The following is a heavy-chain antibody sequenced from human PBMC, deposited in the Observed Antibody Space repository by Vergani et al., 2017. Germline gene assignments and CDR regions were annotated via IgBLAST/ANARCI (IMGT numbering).Heavy chain of an antibody. CDR2: VSFRGDT. CDR3: ARSRIYYGAGSPDY. CDR1: GASVNSYY. D-gene: IGHD3-10*01. Sequence: QVKLQESGPGLVKPSETLSLTCTVSGASVNSYYWSWIRQPPGKGLEWMGYVSFRGDTLYDPSVKGRMTISLNTSSNQFSLYLTSVTAADTAGYYCARSRIYYGAGSPDYWVQGTLVTVSS. V-gene: IGHV4-59*02. J-gene: IGHJ4*02.